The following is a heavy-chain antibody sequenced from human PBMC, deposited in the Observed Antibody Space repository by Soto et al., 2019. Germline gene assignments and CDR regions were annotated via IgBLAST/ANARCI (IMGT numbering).Heavy chain of an antibody. CDR1: GGSFSGYY. Sequence: PSETLSLTCAVYGGSFSGYYWSWIRQPPGKGLEWIGEINHSGSTNYNPSLKSRVTISVDTSKNQFSLKLSSVTAADTAVYYCARVGLHYYYYYGMDVWGQGTTVTVSS. V-gene: IGHV4-34*01. CDR3: ARVGLHYYYYYGMDV. CDR2: INHSGST. J-gene: IGHJ6*02. D-gene: IGHD3-16*01.